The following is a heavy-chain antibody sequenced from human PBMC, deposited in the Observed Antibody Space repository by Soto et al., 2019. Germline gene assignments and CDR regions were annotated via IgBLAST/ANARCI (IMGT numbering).Heavy chain of an antibody. D-gene: IGHD6-13*01. J-gene: IGHJ5*02. CDR2: IDWDDDK. CDR1: GFSLSTSGMC. CDR3: ARIFYSTAAGSYNWFDP. Sequence: SGPTLVNPTQTLTLTCTFSGFSLSTSGMCVSWIRQPPGKALEWLALIDWDDDKYYSTSLKTRLTISKDTSKNQVVLTMTNMDPVDTATYYCARIFYSTAAGSYNWFDPWGQGTLVTVSS. V-gene: IGHV2-70*01.